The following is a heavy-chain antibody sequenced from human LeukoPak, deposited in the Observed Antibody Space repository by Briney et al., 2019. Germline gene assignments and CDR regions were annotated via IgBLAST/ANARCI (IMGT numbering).Heavy chain of an antibody. CDR2: IYSGGST. J-gene: IGHJ4*02. D-gene: IGHD3-3*01. CDR3: AREGLRFLEWLPFGY. Sequence: PGGSLRLSCAASGFTVSSNYMSWVRQAPGKGLEWVSVIYSGGSTYYADSVKGRFTISRDNSKNTLYLQMNSLRAEDTAVYYCAREGLRFLEWLPFGYWGQGTLVTVSS. CDR1: GFTVSSNY. V-gene: IGHV3-66*01.